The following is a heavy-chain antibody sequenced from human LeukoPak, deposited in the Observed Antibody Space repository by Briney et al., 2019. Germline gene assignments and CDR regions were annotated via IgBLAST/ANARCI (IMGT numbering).Heavy chain of an antibody. D-gene: IGHD6-19*01. CDR3: ARGRFSGWPILRDYYFDY. Sequence: SETLSLTCTVSGGSISSSSYYWGWIRQPPGKGLEWIGEINHSGSTNYNPSLKSRVTISVDTSKNQFSLKLSSVTAADTAVYYCARGRFSGWPILRDYYFDYWGQGTLVTVSS. J-gene: IGHJ4*02. CDR2: INHSGST. CDR1: GGSISSSSYY. V-gene: IGHV4-39*07.